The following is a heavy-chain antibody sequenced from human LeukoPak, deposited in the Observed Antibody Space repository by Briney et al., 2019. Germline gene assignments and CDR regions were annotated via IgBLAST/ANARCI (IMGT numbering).Heavy chain of an antibody. D-gene: IGHD3-10*01. CDR3: ASHWDDSDSYYYFYGMDV. CDR2: ISYTGST. CDR1: GGSISIGGYY. Sequence: SQTLSLTCTVSGGSISIGGYYWSWIRQHPGKGLEWIGYISYTGSTYYNPSLKSRITISVDTSKNLFSLKLSSVTAADTAVYYCASHWDDSDSYYYFYGMDVWGQGTTVTVSS. V-gene: IGHV4-31*03. J-gene: IGHJ6*02.